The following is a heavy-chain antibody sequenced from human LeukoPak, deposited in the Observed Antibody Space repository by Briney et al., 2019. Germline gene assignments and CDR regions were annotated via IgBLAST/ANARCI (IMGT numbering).Heavy chain of an antibody. J-gene: IGHJ4*02. V-gene: IGHV4-34*01. CDR1: GKSFSGYH. Sequence: PSETLSLTCAVYGKSFSGYHWTWIGQSPGKALDWIGDINHTGDTNYNPSLKSQITISLDTSENHLSLRLNSVTAADTAVYYCAGRLGGYSNFDYWGQGTPVIVSS. CDR2: INHTGDT. CDR3: AGRLGGYSNFDY. D-gene: IGHD3-16*01.